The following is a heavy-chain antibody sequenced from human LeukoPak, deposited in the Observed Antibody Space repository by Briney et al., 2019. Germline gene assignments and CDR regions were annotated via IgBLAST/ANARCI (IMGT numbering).Heavy chain of an antibody. CDR2: MWFDGSNK. D-gene: IGHD6-19*01. CDR3: AGGTSAGSGWSFDY. J-gene: IGHJ4*02. Sequence: PGGSLRLSCEASGFTFSSYGMHWVRQAPGKGLEWVAVMWFDGSNKYYADSVKGRFTISRDNSKNTLYLQMNSLRAEDTAVYYCAGGTSAGSGWSFDYWGQGTLVTVSS. CDR1: GFTFSSYG. V-gene: IGHV3-33*01.